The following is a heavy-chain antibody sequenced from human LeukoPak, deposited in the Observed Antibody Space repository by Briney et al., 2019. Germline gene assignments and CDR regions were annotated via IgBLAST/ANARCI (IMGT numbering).Heavy chain of an antibody. CDR1: GFTFSSYW. D-gene: IGHD3-16*01. Sequence: PGGSLRLSCAASGFTFSSYWMYWVRQAPGKGLVWVSGINSEGRSTRYADSVKGRFTISRDNAKNSLYLQMNSLRAEDTALYYCAKGLSNVLPTNDAFDIWGQGTMVTVSS. J-gene: IGHJ3*02. V-gene: IGHV3-74*01. CDR3: AKGLSNVLPTNDAFDI. CDR2: INSEGRST.